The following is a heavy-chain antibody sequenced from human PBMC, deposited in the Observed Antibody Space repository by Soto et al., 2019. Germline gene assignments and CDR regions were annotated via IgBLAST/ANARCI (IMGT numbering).Heavy chain of an antibody. D-gene: IGHD2-15*01. CDR1: GFTFSSYT. V-gene: IGHV3-66*01. J-gene: IGHJ5*02. Sequence: GGSLRLSCAASGFTFSSYTMNWVRQAPGKGLEWVSAINSGGNTYYADSVKGRFTISRDNSKNTVYLQMNSVGAEDTAVYYCAGLGAVPAWGQSTLVTASS. CDR2: INSGGNT. CDR3: AGLGAVPA.